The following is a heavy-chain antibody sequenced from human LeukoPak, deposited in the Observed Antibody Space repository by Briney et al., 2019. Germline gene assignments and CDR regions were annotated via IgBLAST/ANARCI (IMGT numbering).Heavy chain of an antibody. Sequence: PSETLSLTSTVSGGSISSNYWNWIRQSAGKGLEWIGRIYNTGSTNYNPPVQSRVTMSVDTSKNQFSLKLRSVTAADTAVYYCARGRYCSADICTGGDSFDIWGQGTMVSVSP. CDR3: ARGRYCSADICTGGDSFDI. D-gene: IGHD2-15*01. J-gene: IGHJ3*02. CDR1: GGSISSNY. V-gene: IGHV4-4*07. CDR2: IYNTGST.